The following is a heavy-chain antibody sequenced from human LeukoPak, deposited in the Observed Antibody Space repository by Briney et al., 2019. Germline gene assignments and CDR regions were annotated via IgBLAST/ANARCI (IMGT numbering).Heavy chain of an antibody. CDR3: ARRGTAYCRGGNCYSDKYFDY. CDR1: GGSLSGYY. CDR2: INYSGNT. V-gene: IGHV4-34*01. J-gene: IGHJ4*02. Sequence: SETLSLTCAVYGGSLSGYYWTWIRQTPGKGLEWFGEINYSGNTNYNRSLKSRVTISADTSKNQFSLRLSSVTAADTAVYYCARRGTAYCRGGNCYSDKYFDYWGQGTQVTVSS. D-gene: IGHD2-15*01.